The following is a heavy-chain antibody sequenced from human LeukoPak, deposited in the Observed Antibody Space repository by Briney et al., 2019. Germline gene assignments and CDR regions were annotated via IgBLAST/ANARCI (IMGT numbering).Heavy chain of an antibody. CDR3: ARTADGEFDV. J-gene: IGHJ4*02. CDR2: ISGPGTTI. V-gene: IGHV3-48*03. D-gene: IGHD4-17*01. CDR1: GFTFSSYA. Sequence: GGSLRLSCAASGFTFSSYAMHWVRQAPGKGLEWVAFISGPGTTIHYADSVRGRFTISRDNAKSSLSLQINSLRVEDTAIYYCARTADGEFDVWGQGTLVTVSS.